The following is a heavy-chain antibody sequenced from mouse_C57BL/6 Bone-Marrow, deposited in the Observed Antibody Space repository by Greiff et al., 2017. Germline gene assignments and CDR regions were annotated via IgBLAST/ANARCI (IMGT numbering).Heavy chain of an antibody. CDR1: GYTFTSYW. J-gene: IGHJ4*01. Sequence: QVQLQQSGAELVRPGTSVKLSCKASGYTFTSYWMHWVKQRPGQGLEWIGVIDPSDSYTNYNQKFKGKATLTVDTSSSTAYMQLSSLTSEDSAVYYCARWRLRRNYYAMDDWGQGTSVTVSS. D-gene: IGHD2-4*01. V-gene: IGHV1-59*01. CDR2: IDPSDSYT. CDR3: ARWRLRRNYYAMDD.